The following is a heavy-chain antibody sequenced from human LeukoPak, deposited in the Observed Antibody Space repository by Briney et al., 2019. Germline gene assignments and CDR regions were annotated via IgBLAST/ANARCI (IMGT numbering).Heavy chain of an antibody. CDR1: GGSISSTNYY. D-gene: IGHD3-10*01. CDR2: IYYSGSS. J-gene: IGHJ4*02. V-gene: IGHV4-39*01. CDR3: ASMTYYFGSGSYSAIDY. Sequence: PSETLSLTCTVSGGSISSTNYYWDWIRQPPGKGLEWIGTIYYSGSSACAPSLKSRVTISVDTSKNQFSLKLNSVTAADTAVYYCASMTYYFGSGSYSAIDYWGQGTLVTVSS.